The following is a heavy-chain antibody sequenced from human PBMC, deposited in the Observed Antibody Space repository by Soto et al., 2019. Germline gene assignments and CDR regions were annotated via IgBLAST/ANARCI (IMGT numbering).Heavy chain of an antibody. CDR2: IYYSGST. J-gene: IGHJ4*02. CDR1: GGSISSSSYY. Sequence: SETLSLTCTVSGGSISSSSYYWGWIRQPPGKGLEWIGSIYYSGSTYYNPSLKSRVTISVDTSKNQFSLKLSSVTAADTAVYYCARQIRFLEWLLSFDYWGQGTLVTVSS. CDR3: ARQIRFLEWLLSFDY. V-gene: IGHV4-39*01. D-gene: IGHD3-3*01.